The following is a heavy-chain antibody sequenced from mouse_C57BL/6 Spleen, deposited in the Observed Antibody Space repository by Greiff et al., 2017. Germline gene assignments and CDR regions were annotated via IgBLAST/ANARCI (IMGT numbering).Heavy chain of an antibody. V-gene: IGHV5-4*01. CDR2: ISDGGSYT. D-gene: IGHD2-2*01. Sequence: EVQLVESGGGLVKPGGSLKLSCAASGFTFSSYAMSWVRQTPEKRLEWVATISDGGSYTYYPDNVKGRFTISRDNAKNNLYLQMSHLKSEDTAMYYCARSSGGYDWAYWGQGTLVTVSA. CDR3: ARSSGGYDWAY. J-gene: IGHJ3*01. CDR1: GFTFSSYA.